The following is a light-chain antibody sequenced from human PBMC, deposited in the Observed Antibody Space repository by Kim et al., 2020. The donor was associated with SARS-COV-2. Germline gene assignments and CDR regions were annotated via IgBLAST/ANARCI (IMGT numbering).Light chain of an antibody. J-gene: IGKJ1*01. Sequence: EIVLTQSPGTLTLSSGEIATVSCRAGQSLVNNYIAWYQQKAGQGPRLLIYRASMRVPGIPDRFTGSGSGTDFTLSINPLESEDFAVYYWQHYGRSQWTFGQGTKVDIK. V-gene: IGKV3-20*01. CDR2: RAS. CDR3: QHYGRSQWT. CDR1: QSLVNNY.